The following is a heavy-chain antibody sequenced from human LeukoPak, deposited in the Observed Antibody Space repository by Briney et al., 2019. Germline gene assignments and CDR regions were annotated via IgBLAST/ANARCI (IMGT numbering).Heavy chain of an antibody. D-gene: IGHD1-7*01. CDR2: IYPDDSDT. J-gene: IGHJ3*02. CDR1: GYSFTNYW. CDR3: ARRRTTAAFDI. V-gene: IGHV5-51*01. Sequence: GESLKIPCKGSGYSFTNYWIGWVRQMPGKGLEWMGIIYPDDSDTRYSPSFEGQVTISADKSIRTANLQWSSLKASDTAMYYCARRRTTAAFDIWGQGTMVTVSS.